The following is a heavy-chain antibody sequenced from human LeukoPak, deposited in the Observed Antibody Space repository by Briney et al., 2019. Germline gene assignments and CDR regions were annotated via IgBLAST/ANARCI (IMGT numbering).Heavy chain of an antibody. CDR3: ARDRGDGGRGWYYFDY. D-gene: IGHD5-24*01. CDR2: IYSDGST. Sequence: SETLSPSPAVSRWTPSGLVVSTGAQSADKGLEWIGRIYSDGSTRYSPSLKSRGTISVDRSKNQFSLTLTYVTAADTAAYYCARDRGDGGRGWYYFDYWGQGTLVTVSS. CDR1: WTPSGLVVST. J-gene: IGHJ4*02. V-gene: IGHV4-61*02.